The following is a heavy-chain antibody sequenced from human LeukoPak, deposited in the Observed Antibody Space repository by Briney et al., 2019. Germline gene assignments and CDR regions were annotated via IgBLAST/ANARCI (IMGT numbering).Heavy chain of an antibody. Sequence: GASVKVSCKASGYTFTGYYMHWVRQAPGQGLEWMGWINPNSGGTNYAQKFQGRVTMTRDTSISTAYMELSRLRSDDTAVYYCARARWHSSSPGWGYYYYYMDVWGKGTTVTVSS. CDR3: ARARWHSSSPGWGYYYYYMDV. V-gene: IGHV1-2*02. CDR1: GYTFTGYY. CDR2: INPNSGGT. J-gene: IGHJ6*03. D-gene: IGHD6-6*01.